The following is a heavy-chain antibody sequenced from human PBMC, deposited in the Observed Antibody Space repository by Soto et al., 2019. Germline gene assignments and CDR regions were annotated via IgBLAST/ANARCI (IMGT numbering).Heavy chain of an antibody. CDR1: GGSFSGYY. J-gene: IGHJ5*02. CDR3: ARGQTTVLTGDYDFWSGYFGWFDP. Sequence: PSETLSLTCAVYGGSFSGYYWSWIRQPPGKGLEWIGEINHSGSTNYNPSLKSRVTISVDTSKNQFSLKLSSVTAADTAVYYCARGQTTVLTGDYDFWSGYFGWFDPWGQGTLVTVS. CDR2: INHSGST. D-gene: IGHD3-3*01. V-gene: IGHV4-34*01.